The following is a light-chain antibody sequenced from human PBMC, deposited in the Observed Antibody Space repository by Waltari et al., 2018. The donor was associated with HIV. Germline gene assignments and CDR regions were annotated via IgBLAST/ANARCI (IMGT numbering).Light chain of an antibody. CDR3: QSSDSTLSGSV. J-gene: IGLJ2*01. Sequence: QSVLTQPPSVSGAPGQRVTLSCTGNSSNIGTHDVHWYQQAPGTAPQPLIYTPNNRPSGVPERFSGSKSGTSASLAITGLQAEDEADYYCQSSDSTLSGSVFGGGTKLTVL. CDR2: TPN. V-gene: IGLV1-40*01. CDR1: SSNIGTHD.